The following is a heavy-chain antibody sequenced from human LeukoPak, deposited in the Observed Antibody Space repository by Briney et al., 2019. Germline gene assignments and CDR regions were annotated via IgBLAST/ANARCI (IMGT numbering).Heavy chain of an antibody. J-gene: IGHJ4*02. CDR2: INHSGGT. Sequence: SETLSLTCAVYGGSFSGYYWSWIRQPPGKGLEWIGEINHSGGTNYNPSLKSRVTISVDTSKNQFPLKLSSVTAADTAVYYCASQERAMDYWGQGTLVTVSS. V-gene: IGHV4-34*01. CDR1: GGSFSGYY. CDR3: ASQERAMDY. D-gene: IGHD5-24*01.